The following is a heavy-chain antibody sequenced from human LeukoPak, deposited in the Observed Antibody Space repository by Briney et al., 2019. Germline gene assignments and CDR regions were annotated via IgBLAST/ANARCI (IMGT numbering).Heavy chain of an antibody. CDR1: GFTFSRYW. V-gene: IGHV3-74*01. D-gene: IGHD3-9*01. CDR3: VRGADTGYSSDS. Sequence: GGSLRLSCVASGFTFSRYWMHWVRQAPGKGLVWVSRINSDGRSTNYADSVKGRFSISRDNAENTLYLQMNSLRVEDTAVYYCVRGADTGYSSDSWGQGTLVTVSS. CDR2: INSDGRST. J-gene: IGHJ4*02.